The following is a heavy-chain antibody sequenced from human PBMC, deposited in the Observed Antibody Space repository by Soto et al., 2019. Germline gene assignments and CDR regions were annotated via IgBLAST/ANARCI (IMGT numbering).Heavy chain of an antibody. Sequence: SETLSLTWSIYSGSISGYYWSWIRQPPGKGLEWIGEISQSGNTNYSPSLKSRVSISIDTSKKQFSLNLASVSAADTAVYYCARAPKVSGSSQTRPDFWGQGTLVTVSS. CDR2: ISQSGNT. V-gene: IGHV4-34*01. CDR1: SGSISGYY. J-gene: IGHJ4*02. D-gene: IGHD6-6*01. CDR3: ARAPKVSGSSQTRPDF.